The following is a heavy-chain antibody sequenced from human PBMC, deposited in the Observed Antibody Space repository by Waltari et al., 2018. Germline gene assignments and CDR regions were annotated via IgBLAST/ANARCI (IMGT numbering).Heavy chain of an antibody. CDR3: ARTSGSYRGGDY. CDR2: INHSGST. J-gene: IGHJ4*02. D-gene: IGHD1-26*01. CDR1: GGSFSGYY. V-gene: IGHV4-34*01. Sequence: QVQLQQWGAGLLKPSETLSLTCAVYGGSFSGYYWSCIRQPPGQGLEWIGEINHSGSTNYNPSLKSRVTISVDTSKNQFSLKLSSVTAADTAVYYCARTSGSYRGGDYWGQGTLVTVSS.